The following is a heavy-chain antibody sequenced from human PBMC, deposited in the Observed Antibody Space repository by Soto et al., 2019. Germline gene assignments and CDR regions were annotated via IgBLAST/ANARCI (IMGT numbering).Heavy chain of an antibody. CDR3: AKDGSSSWYSYYYYGMDV. Sequence: PGGSLRLSCEGFGYTFRGYGISWVRQATGKGLECVSYISSDETIVYYADSVKGRFTISRDNSKNTLYLQMNSLRAEDTAVYYCAKDGSSSWYSYYYYGMDVWGQGTTVTVSS. J-gene: IGHJ6*02. V-gene: IGHV3-23*01. CDR2: ISSDETIV. CDR1: GYTFRGYG. D-gene: IGHD6-13*01.